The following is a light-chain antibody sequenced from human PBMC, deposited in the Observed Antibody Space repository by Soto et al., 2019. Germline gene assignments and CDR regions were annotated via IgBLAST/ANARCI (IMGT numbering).Light chain of an antibody. CDR2: DAS. CDR1: QSVGSY. J-gene: IGKJ4*01. Sequence: EIVLTQSPATLSLSPGERATLSCRASQSVGSYLAWYQQKPGQAPRLLIYDASNRATGIPTRFSGSGSGTDFTLSISSLEPADFAIYYCQQRGSWPLTFGGGTKVDIK. V-gene: IGKV3-11*01. CDR3: QQRGSWPLT.